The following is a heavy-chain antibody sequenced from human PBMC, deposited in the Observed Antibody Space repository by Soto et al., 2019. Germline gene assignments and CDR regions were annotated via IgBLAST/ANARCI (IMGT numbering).Heavy chain of an antibody. CDR2: IYYSGNT. V-gene: IGHV4-30-4*01. CDR1: GGSISSGYYY. Sequence: SETLFLTCSVSGGSISSGYYYWIWIRQPPGKGLEWIGNIYYSGNTYYNPSLKSRLIISIDTHKNQFSLKVGSVTAADTAVYYCANSSLYGMDVWGQGTTVTVSS. CDR3: ANSSLYGMDV. J-gene: IGHJ6*02.